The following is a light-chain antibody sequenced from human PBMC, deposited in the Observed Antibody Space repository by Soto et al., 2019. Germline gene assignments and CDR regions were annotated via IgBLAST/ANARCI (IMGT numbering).Light chain of an antibody. Sequence: EIRLSQSRATLSLSPYEKIRIAWSTSETVATNLAWYQQKPGQAPRLLISGASTRAAGISDRFRGSVSGTEFTLTISSLRSEDSAIYYCQQYFEWPPMTFGQGTKVDIK. V-gene: IGKV3-15*01. CDR1: ETVATN. J-gene: IGKJ1*01. CDR3: QQYFEWPPMT. CDR2: GAS.